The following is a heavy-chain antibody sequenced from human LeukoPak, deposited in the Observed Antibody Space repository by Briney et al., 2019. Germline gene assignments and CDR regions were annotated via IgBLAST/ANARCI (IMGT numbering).Heavy chain of an antibody. CDR3: ARESLGGNSYAFDI. D-gene: IGHD4-23*01. Sequence: SGTLSLTCAVSGASIRSQKWWTWVRQPPGKGLEWIGEIYHSGSTNYNPSLKSRVTISVDKSKNQFSLKLSSVTAADTAVYYCARESLGGNSYAFDIWGQGTMVTVSS. J-gene: IGHJ3*02. V-gene: IGHV4-4*02. CDR2: IYHSGST. CDR1: GASIRSQKW.